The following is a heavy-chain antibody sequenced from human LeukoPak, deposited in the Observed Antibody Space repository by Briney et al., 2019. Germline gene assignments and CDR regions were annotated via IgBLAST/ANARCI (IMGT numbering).Heavy chain of an antibody. CDR2: IKQDGSEK. CDR3: AKGKTGTYPIDAFDI. Sequence: PGGSLRLSCAASGFTFSSYWMSWVRQAPGKGLEWVANIKQDGSEKYYVDSVKGRFTISRDNAKNSLYLQMNSLRAEDTAVYYCAKGKTGTYPIDAFDIWGQGTMVTVSS. V-gene: IGHV3-7*01. J-gene: IGHJ3*02. CDR1: GFTFSSYW. D-gene: IGHD1-7*01.